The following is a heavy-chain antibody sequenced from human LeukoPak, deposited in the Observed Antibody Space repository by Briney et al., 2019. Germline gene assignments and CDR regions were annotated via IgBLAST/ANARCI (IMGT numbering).Heavy chain of an antibody. D-gene: IGHD1-26*01. Sequence: PGGSLRLSCAASGFTFRSYEMNWVRQAPGKGLEWVSYISSSGNTIYYADSVKGRFTISRDNAKNSLYLQMNSLRAEDTAVYYCARGFDIVGVLFDYWGQGTLVTVSS. CDR3: ARGFDIVGVLFDY. CDR1: GFTFRSYE. CDR2: ISSSGNTI. J-gene: IGHJ4*02. V-gene: IGHV3-48*03.